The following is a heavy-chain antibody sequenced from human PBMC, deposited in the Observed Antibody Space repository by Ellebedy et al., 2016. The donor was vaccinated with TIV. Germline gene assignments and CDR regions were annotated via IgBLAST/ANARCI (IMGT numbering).Heavy chain of an antibody. CDR1: GYTFTNYG. J-gene: IGHJ4*02. CDR2: ISAYNGNT. CDR3: ARPSGSYTYFDY. Sequence: ASVKVSCXASGYTFTNYGISWVRQAPGQGLEWMGWISAYNGNTNYAQKLQGRVTMTTDTSTSTAYMELRSLRSDDTAVYYCARPSGSYTYFDYWGQGTLVTVSS. V-gene: IGHV1-18*01. D-gene: IGHD1-26*01.